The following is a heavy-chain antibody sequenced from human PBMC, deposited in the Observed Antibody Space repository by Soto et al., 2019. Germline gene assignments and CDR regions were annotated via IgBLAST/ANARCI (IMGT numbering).Heavy chain of an antibody. Sequence: SETLSLTCTVSGGSIDTYYWSWIRQPPGKGLQWIGYIYYIFSTTYIPSLKSRFTISLYVSKSHFSLKLTCVTAADTAVYYCARLGGYYQSLDTWGQGTLVTVSS. CDR2: IYYIFST. V-gene: IGHV4-59*08. D-gene: IGHD3-3*01. CDR1: GGSIDTYY. CDR3: ARLGGYYQSLDT. J-gene: IGHJ5*02.